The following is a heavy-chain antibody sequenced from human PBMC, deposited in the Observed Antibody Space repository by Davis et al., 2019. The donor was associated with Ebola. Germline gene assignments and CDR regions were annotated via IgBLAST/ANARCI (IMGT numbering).Heavy chain of an antibody. CDR2: IYPGDSDT. CDR1: GYSFTSYW. V-gene: IGHV5-51*01. CDR3: ARHDYGDYYYYYGMDV. D-gene: IGHD4-17*01. J-gene: IGHJ6*02. Sequence: PGGSLRLSCKGSGYSFTSYWIGWVRQLPGKGLEWMGIIYPGDSDTRYSPSFQGQVTISADKSISTAYLQWSSLKASDTAMYYCARHDYGDYYYYYGMDVWGQGTTVTVSS.